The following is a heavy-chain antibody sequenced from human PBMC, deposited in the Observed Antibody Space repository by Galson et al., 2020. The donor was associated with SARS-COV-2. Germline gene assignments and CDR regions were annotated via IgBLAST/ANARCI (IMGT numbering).Heavy chain of an antibody. D-gene: IGHD3-22*01. J-gene: IGHJ4*02. CDR2: IYHSGST. CDR3: ARGTEDYYDSSGYYWNGPYFDY. CDR1: GYSISSGYY. V-gene: IGHV4-38-2*02. Sequence: SETLSLTCTVSGYSISSGYYWGWIRPPPGKGLEWIGSIYHSGSTYYNPSLKSRVTISVDTSKNQFSLKLGSVTAADTAVYYCARGTEDYYDSSGYYWNGPYFDYWGQGTLVTVSS.